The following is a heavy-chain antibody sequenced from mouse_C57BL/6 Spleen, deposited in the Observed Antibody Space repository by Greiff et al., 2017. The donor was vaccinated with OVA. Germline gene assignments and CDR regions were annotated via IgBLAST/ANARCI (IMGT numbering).Heavy chain of an antibody. CDR2: IWSGGST. J-gene: IGHJ4*01. CDR1: GFSLTSYG. CDR3: ARKGGSSYLYYAMDY. D-gene: IGHD1-1*01. Sequence: QVQLKESGPGLVQPSQSLSITCTVSGFSLTSYGVHWVRQSPGKGLEWLGVIWSGGSTDYNAAFISRLSISKDNSKSQVFFKMNSLQADDTAIYYCARKGGSSYLYYAMDYWGQGTSVTVSS. V-gene: IGHV2-2*01.